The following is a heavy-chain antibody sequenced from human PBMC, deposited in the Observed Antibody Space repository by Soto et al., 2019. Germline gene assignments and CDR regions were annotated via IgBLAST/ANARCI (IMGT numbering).Heavy chain of an antibody. CDR3: ARDLYYYDSSGYHY. D-gene: IGHD3-22*01. J-gene: IGHJ4*02. V-gene: IGHV1-2*02. CDR2: INPNSGGT. CDR1: GYTFTGYY. Sequence: GASVKVSFKASGYTFTGYYMHWVRQAPGQGLEWMGWINPNSGGTNYAQKFQGRVTMTRDTSISTAYMELSRLRSDDTAVYYCARDLYYYDSSGYHYWGQGTLVTVSS.